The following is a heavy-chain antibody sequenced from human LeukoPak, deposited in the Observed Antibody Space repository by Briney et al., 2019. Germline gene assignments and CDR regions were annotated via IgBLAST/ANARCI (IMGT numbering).Heavy chain of an antibody. Sequence: GGSLGLSCAASGFTVSSNYMSWVRQAPGKGLEWVSVIYSGGDTYHADSVKGRFTVSRDSSKNTVYLQMNSLRVEDTAVYYCARGYTVGFDRWGQGTLVTVSS. CDR3: ARGYTVGFDR. J-gene: IGHJ5*02. CDR1: GFTVSSNY. V-gene: IGHV3-53*01. CDR2: IYSGGDT. D-gene: IGHD1-14*01.